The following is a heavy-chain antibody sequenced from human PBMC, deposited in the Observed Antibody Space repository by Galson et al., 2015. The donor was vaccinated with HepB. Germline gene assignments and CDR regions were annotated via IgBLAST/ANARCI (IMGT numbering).Heavy chain of an antibody. CDR2: IKSKTDGGTT. J-gene: IGHJ3*02. Sequence: SLRLSCAASGFTFSNARMSWVRQAPGKGLEWVGRIKSKTDGGTTDYAAPVKGRFTISRDDSKNTLYLQMNSLKTEDTAVYYCTTSEDYYDSSGYPMDAFDIWGQGTMVTVSS. V-gene: IGHV3-15*01. CDR3: TTSEDYYDSSGYPMDAFDI. D-gene: IGHD3-22*01. CDR1: GFTFSNAR.